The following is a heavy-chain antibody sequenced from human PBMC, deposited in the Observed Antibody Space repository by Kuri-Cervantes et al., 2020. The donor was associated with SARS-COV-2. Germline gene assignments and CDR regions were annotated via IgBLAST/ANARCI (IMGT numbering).Heavy chain of an antibody. D-gene: IGHD6-6*01. CDR1: GGSISSSSYY. Sequence: SETLSLTCTVSGGSISSSSYYWGWIRQPPGKGLEWIGSIYYSGSTYYNPSLKSRVTISVDTSKNQFSLKLSSVTAADTAVYYCARERDTGSSSSERGQGTLVTVSS. V-gene: IGHV4-39*07. J-gene: IGHJ4*02. CDR2: IYYSGST. CDR3: ARERDTGSSSSE.